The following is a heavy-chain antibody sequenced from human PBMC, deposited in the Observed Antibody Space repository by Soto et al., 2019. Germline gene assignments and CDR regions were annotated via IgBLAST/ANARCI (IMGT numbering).Heavy chain of an antibody. J-gene: IGHJ6*02. CDR2: ISGSSRTI. CDR1: GFSFSDDY. CDR3: ARESYYYAYGMDV. V-gene: IGHV3-11*01. Sequence: QAQLAESGGTLVTPGGSLRLSCAASGFSFSDDYMNWIRQVPGKGLEWVAYISGSSRTIYYADSVKGRFTISRDNAQTSLFLQMNSLRTEDTAVYYCARESYYYAYGMDVWGQGTTVTVSS.